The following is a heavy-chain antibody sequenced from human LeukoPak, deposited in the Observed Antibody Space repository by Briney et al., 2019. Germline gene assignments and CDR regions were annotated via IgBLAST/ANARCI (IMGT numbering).Heavy chain of an antibody. V-gene: IGHV4-61*01. CDR1: GYSISSGCY. Sequence: SETLSLTCTVSGYSISSGCYWGWIRQSPGKGLEWIGYIYYTGTSYNPSLKSRVTISADTSKNQSSLKLISVTAADTAVYYCASRKLGNDYWGQGTLVTVSS. CDR2: IYYTGT. D-gene: IGHD7-27*01. J-gene: IGHJ4*02. CDR3: ASRKLGNDY.